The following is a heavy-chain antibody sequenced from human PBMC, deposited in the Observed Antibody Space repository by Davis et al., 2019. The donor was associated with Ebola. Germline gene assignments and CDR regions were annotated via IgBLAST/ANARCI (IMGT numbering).Heavy chain of an antibody. J-gene: IGHJ2*01. Sequence: GESLKISCKGSGYTFTDYWVGWVRQMPGKGLEWMGIVYPGDSDTRYSPSFQGQVTISVDKSISTAYLQWSSLKASDTAMYYCARQEGKGFDLWGRGTLVTVSS. CDR2: VYPGDSDT. CDR3: ARQEGKGFDL. V-gene: IGHV5-51*01. CDR1: GYTFTDYW.